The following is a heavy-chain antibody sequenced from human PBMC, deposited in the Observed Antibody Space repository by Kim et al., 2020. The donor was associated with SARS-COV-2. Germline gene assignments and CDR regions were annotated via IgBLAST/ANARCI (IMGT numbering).Heavy chain of an antibody. V-gene: IGHV3-74*01. D-gene: IGHD4-17*01. CDR1: GFTVSSDW. J-gene: IGHJ4*02. CDR3: TRTYGGAH. Sequence: GGSLRLSCTASGFTVSSDWMNWVRQAPGKGLVWIARINSAGSLTNYAGSVKGRFTISRDNAKNTLYLQMNSLRAEDTGVYYCTRTYGGAHWGQGTLVTVSS. CDR2: INSAGSLT.